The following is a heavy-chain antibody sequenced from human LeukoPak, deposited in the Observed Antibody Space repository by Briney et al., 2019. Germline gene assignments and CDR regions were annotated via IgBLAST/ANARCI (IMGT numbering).Heavy chain of an antibody. D-gene: IGHD5-12*01. V-gene: IGHV1-69*04. CDR3: ARVVATLEGAFDI. J-gene: IGHJ3*02. CDR2: IIPILGIA. Sequence: SVNVSCKASGGTFSSYAISWVRQAPGRGLEWMGRIIPILGIANYAQKFQGRVTITADKSTSTAYMELSSLRSEDTAVYYCARVVATLEGAFDIWGQGTMVTVSS. CDR1: GGTFSSYA.